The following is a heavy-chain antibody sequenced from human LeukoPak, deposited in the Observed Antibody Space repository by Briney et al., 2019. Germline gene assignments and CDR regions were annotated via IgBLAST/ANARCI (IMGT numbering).Heavy chain of an antibody. CDR2: FDPEDGET. D-gene: IGHD3-22*01. J-gene: IGHJ4*02. CDR3: ATVRAYDYDSSGCYDY. V-gene: IGHV1-24*01. Sequence: ASVKVSCKVSGYTLTELSMHWVRQAPGKGLEWMGGFDPEDGETIYAQKFQGRVTMTEDTSTDTAYMELSSLRSEDTAVYYCATVRAYDYDSSGCYDYWGQGTLVTVSS. CDR1: GYTLTELS.